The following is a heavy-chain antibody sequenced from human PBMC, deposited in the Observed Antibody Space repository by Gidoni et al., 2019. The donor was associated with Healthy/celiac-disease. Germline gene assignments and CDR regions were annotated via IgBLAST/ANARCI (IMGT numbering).Heavy chain of an antibody. J-gene: IGHJ4*02. CDR3: ARDRFGVDYGDYGGLVDY. D-gene: IGHD4-17*01. CDR2: ISAYNGNT. Sequence: QVQLVQSGAEVKKPGASVKVSCKASGYTFTSYGISWVRQAHGQGLEWMGWISAYNGNTNYAQKLQGRVTMTTDTSTSTAYMELRSLRSDDTAVYYCARDRFGVDYGDYGGLVDYWGQGTLVTVSS. CDR1: GYTFTSYG. V-gene: IGHV1-18*04.